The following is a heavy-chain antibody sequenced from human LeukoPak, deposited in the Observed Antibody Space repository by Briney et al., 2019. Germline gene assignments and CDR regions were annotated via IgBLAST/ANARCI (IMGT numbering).Heavy chain of an antibody. Sequence: SETLSLTCAVYGGSFSGCYWSWIRQPPGKGLEWIGEINHSGSTNYNPSLKSRVTISVDTSKNQFSLKLSSVTAADTAVYYCARGRYSSSWYWFDPWGQGTLVTVSS. V-gene: IGHV4-34*01. CDR3: ARGRYSSSWYWFDP. CDR2: INHSGST. CDR1: GGSFSGCY. J-gene: IGHJ5*02. D-gene: IGHD6-13*01.